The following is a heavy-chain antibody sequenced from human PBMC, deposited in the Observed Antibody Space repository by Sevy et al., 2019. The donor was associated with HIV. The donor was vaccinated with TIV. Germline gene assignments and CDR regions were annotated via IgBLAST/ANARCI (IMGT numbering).Heavy chain of an antibody. CDR1: GFTFSSYA. J-gene: IGHJ4*02. D-gene: IGHD2-15*01. Sequence: EGSLRLSCAASGFTFSSYAMSWVHQAPGKVLEWVSDISGGGGSTYYADSVKGRFTISRDNSKNTLYLQMNSLRAEDSVVYYCAKGCSADICYLLFDYWGQGTLVTVSS. CDR3: AKGCSADICYLLFDY. CDR2: ISGGGGST. V-gene: IGHV3-23*01.